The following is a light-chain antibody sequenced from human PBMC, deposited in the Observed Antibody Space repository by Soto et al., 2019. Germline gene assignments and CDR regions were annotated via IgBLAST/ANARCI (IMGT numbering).Light chain of an antibody. V-gene: IGKV3-20*01. J-gene: IGKJ5*01. CDR2: GAS. CDR1: QSVGSRF. Sequence: EIALTQSPGTLSLSPGERATLSCRASQSVGSRFLAWYQQKPGQAPRLLIYGASTRATGIPARFSGSGSGTDFTLTISSLQPEDFATYYCQQLNSYPITFGQGTRLEIK. CDR3: QQLNSYPIT.